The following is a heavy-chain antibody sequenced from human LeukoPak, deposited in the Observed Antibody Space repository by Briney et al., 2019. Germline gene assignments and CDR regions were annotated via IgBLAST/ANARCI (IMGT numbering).Heavy chain of an antibody. CDR2: IKQDGSEK. Sequence: PGGSLRLSCAASGFTFSSYWMIWVRQAPGKGLEGVANIKQDGSEKYYVDSVKGRFTISRDNAKNSLYLQMNSLRAEDTAVYYCARALGRVQPYYYNYGMDVWGQGTTVTVSS. CDR1: GFTFSSYW. V-gene: IGHV3-7*01. D-gene: IGHD1-1*01. J-gene: IGHJ6*02. CDR3: ARALGRVQPYYYNYGMDV.